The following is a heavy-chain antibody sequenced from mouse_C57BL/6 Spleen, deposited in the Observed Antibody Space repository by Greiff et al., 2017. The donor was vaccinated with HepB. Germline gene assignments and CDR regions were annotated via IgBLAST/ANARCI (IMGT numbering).Heavy chain of an antibody. CDR3: ARYGGGYFDY. CDR1: GYTFTSYW. V-gene: IGHV1-50*01. J-gene: IGHJ2*01. Sequence: VQLQQPGAELVKPGASVKLSCKASGYTFTSYWMQWVKQRPGQGLEWIGEIDPSDSYTNYNQKFKGKATLTVDTSSSTAYMQLSSLTSEDSAVYYCARYGGGYFDYWGQGTTLTVSS. CDR2: IDPSDSYT. D-gene: IGHD1-1*01.